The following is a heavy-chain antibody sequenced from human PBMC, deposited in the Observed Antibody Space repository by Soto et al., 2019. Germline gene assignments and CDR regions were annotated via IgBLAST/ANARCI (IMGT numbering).Heavy chain of an antibody. CDR2: IIPMFGTA. J-gene: IGHJ4*02. D-gene: IGHD3-22*01. CDR1: GYTFSSYA. V-gene: IGHV1-69*01. Sequence: QVQLVQSGAEVKKPGSSVKVSCNASGYTFSSYAINWVRQAPGQGLEWMGGIIPMFGTANYAQKFKGRVTITAGESTSTVYMEQSSLRSEDTAVYYCARVGPAHYYDSSGYYSPLGYWGQGTLVTVSS. CDR3: ARVGPAHYYDSSGYYSPLGY.